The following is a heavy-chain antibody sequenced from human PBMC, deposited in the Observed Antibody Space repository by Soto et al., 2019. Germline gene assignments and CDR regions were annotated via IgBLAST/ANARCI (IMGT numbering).Heavy chain of an antibody. CDR3: ARVAYYYDSSGYFY. D-gene: IGHD3-22*01. CDR2: ISPSSSGI. V-gene: IGHV3-48*01. J-gene: IGHJ4*02. Sequence: EVQLVESGGGLVQPGGSLRLSCAASGFTFSSYSMHWVRQAPGKGLEWVSYISPSSSGIYYADSVKGRFTISRDNAKNSLYLQMISLRAEDTAVYYCARVAYYYDSSGYFYWGQGTLVTVSS. CDR1: GFTFSSYS.